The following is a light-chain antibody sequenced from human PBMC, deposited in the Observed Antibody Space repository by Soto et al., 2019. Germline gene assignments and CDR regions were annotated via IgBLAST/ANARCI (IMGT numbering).Light chain of an antibody. J-gene: IGKJ5*01. CDR3: QQRNYWQVT. CDR2: DTS. CDR1: QSVGGSS. Sequence: ETVLTQSPGTLSLSPGERATVSCRASQSVGGSSLAWYQQRPGQAPRLLIYDTSKRATGIPDRFSGSGSGTDFTLTISSLEPEDFAIYYCQQRNYWQVTFGQGTRLEIK. V-gene: IGKV3D-20*02.